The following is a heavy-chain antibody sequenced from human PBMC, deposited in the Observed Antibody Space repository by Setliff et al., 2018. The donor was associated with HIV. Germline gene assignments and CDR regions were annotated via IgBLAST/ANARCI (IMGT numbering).Heavy chain of an antibody. J-gene: IGHJ4*02. CDR3: ARDAFHSGSYYNDY. D-gene: IGHD3-10*01. Sequence: PSETLSLTCTVSGDSISSYYWSWIRQSAGKGPEWIGRIYITGSTNYNPSLQSRVTMSVDTSKNQFSLKLTSVTAADTAVYFCARDAFHSGSYYNDYWGQGIRVTVS. CDR1: GDSISSYY. CDR2: IYITGST. V-gene: IGHV4-4*07.